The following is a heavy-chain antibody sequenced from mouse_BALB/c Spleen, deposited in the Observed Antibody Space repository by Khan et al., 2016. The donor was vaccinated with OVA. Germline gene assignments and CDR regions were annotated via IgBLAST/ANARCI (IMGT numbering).Heavy chain of an antibody. Sequence: QVQLKQPGAELVRPGASVKLSCKASGYTFTSYLINWVKQRPGQGLEWIGNIFPSDSYTNYNQRFKDKATLSVDKSSSTAYMQLSGPASEDSAVYYCTRSGYGSFAYWGQGTLVTVSA. CDR1: GYTFTSYL. CDR3: TRSGYGSFAY. D-gene: IGHD1-1*02. J-gene: IGHJ3*01. V-gene: IGHV1-69*02. CDR2: IFPSDSYT.